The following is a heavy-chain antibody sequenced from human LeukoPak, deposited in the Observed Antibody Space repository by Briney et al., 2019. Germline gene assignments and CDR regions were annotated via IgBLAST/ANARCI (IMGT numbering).Heavy chain of an antibody. J-gene: IGHJ4*02. V-gene: IGHV3-30-3*01. CDR3: ARAHSGWYAFDY. Sequence: PGGSLRLSCAASGFTFSSYAMHWVRQAPGKGLEWVAVISYDGSNKYYADSVKGRFTISRDNSKNTLYLQMNSLRAEDTAVYYCARAHSGWYAFDYWGQATLVTVSS. CDR1: GFTFSSYA. CDR2: ISYDGSNK. D-gene: IGHD6-19*01.